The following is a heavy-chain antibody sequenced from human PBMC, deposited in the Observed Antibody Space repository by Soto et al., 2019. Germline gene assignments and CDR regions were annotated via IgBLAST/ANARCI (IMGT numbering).Heavy chain of an antibody. CDR1: GYTFTSYD. CDR3: ARSYRRGGYSGYHPLDY. V-gene: IGHV1-8*01. CDR2: MNPNSGNT. Sequence: QVQLVQSGAEVKKPGASVKVSCKASGYTFTSYDINWVRQATGQGLEWMGWMNPNSGNTGYAQKFQGRGTMTRNTSISTGYMEVSSLRSEDTAVYYCARSYRRGGYSGYHPLDYWGQGTLVTVSS. J-gene: IGHJ4*02. D-gene: IGHD5-12*01.